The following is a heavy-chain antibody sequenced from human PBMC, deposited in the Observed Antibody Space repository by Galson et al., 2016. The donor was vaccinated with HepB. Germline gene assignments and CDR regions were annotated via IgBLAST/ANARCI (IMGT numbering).Heavy chain of an antibody. V-gene: IGHV4-59*01. J-gene: IGHJ4*02. CDR3: ARVRASGHRRAFDY. CDR2: IYYTGST. Sequence: SETLSLTCTVSEGSISSYYWSWIRQSPGRGLEWIGYIYYTGSTNYNASLKSRVTISVDTSKNQFSLNVTSVTAADTAVYYCARVRASGHRRAFDYWGQGSLVTVSS. D-gene: IGHD2-15*01. CDR1: EGSISSYY.